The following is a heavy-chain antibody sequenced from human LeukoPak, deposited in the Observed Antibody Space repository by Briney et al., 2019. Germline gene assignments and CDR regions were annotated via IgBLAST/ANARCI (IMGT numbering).Heavy chain of an antibody. Sequence: ASVKVSCKASGYTLTSYDINWVRQATGQGLEWMGWMNPNSGNTGYAQKFQGRVTMTRNTSISTAYMELSSLRSEDTAVYYCARGGGYSYGYYYYYYGMDVWGQGTTVTVSS. V-gene: IGHV1-8*01. CDR2: MNPNSGNT. J-gene: IGHJ6*02. D-gene: IGHD5-18*01. CDR1: GYTLTSYD. CDR3: ARGGGYSYGYYYYYYGMDV.